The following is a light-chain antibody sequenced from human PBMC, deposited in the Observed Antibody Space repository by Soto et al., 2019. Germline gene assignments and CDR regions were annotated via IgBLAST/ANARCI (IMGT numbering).Light chain of an antibody. Sequence: DIQMTQSPSTLSASVGDRVTITCRASQSVSSWLAWYQQRPGKAPQLLIYKASSLQSGVPSRFSGSGSGTEFALAISSLHPDDFATYYCQQYYSYSSMYTFGQGTRLEIK. V-gene: IGKV1-5*03. CDR3: QQYYSYSSMYT. CDR1: QSVSSW. CDR2: KAS. J-gene: IGKJ2*01.